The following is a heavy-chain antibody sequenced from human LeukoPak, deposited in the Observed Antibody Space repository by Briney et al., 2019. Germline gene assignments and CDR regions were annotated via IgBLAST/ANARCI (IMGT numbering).Heavy chain of an antibody. Sequence: GGSLRLSCAASGFTFSSYGMHWVRQAPGKGLEWVAVISYDGSNKYYADSVKGRFTISRDTSKKILYLQMDSLRPEDTAVYYCAKDRGAAAGRPMFDYWGQGTLVTVSS. J-gene: IGHJ4*02. CDR1: GFTFSSYG. V-gene: IGHV3-30*18. CDR2: ISYDGSNK. CDR3: AKDRGAAAGRPMFDY. D-gene: IGHD6-13*01.